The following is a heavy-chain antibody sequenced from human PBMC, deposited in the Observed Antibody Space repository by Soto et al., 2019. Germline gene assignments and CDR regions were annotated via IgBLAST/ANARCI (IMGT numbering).Heavy chain of an antibody. Sequence: QVQLVESGGGVVQPGGSLRLSCSASGFSLSNYAMHWVRQAPGKGLEWVSKISYDGSNEYYADSVKGRFTISRDNSKNTLYMQLNRLRGEDTSVYFCAREEDIVTFRSGLDVWGQGTTVTVSS. CDR3: AREEDIVTFRSGLDV. V-gene: IGHV3-30-3*01. CDR2: ISYDGSNE. CDR1: GFSLSNYA. D-gene: IGHD3-16*01. J-gene: IGHJ6*01.